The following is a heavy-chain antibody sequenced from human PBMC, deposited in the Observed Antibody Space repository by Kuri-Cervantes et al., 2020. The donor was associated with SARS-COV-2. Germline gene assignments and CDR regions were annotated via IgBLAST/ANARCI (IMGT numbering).Heavy chain of an antibody. J-gene: IGHJ4*02. CDR2: ISYDGKKK. CDR1: GFTFSSYW. V-gene: IGHV3-30*18. CDR3: AKDHFGVHDF. D-gene: IGHD2-21*01. Sequence: GESLKISCAASGFTFSSYWMHWVRQAPGKGLEWVAVISYDGKKKKCIGSGKGRFTISRDNSQNTVYLRMTNLRSEDTAMYHCAKDHFGVHDFWGQGSLVTVSS.